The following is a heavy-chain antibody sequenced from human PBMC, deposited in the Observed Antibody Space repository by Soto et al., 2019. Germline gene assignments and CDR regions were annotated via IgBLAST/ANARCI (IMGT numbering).Heavy chain of an antibody. J-gene: IGHJ5*02. CDR3: ARRLSSWDYNWFDP. D-gene: IGHD6-13*01. V-gene: IGHV4-39*01. Sequence: QLQLQESGPGLVKPSETLSPTCTVSGGSISSSSYYWGWIRQPPGKGLEWIGSIYYSGSTYYNPSLKRRVTISVDTSKNQFSLKRSSVTAADTAVYYCARRLSSWDYNWFDPWGQGTLVTVSS. CDR2: IYYSGST. CDR1: GGSISSSSYY.